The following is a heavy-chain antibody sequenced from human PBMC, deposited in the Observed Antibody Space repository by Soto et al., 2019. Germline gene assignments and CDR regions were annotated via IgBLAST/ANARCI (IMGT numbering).Heavy chain of an antibody. CDR2: IYYSGST. V-gene: IGHV4-59*12. D-gene: IGHD5-18*01. CDR1: GGSISSYY. J-gene: IGHJ5*02. CDR3: ARAADTAMVVWFDP. Sequence: SETLSLTCTVSGGSISSYYWSWIRQPPGKGLEWIGYIYYSGSTNYNPSLKSRVTISVDTSKNQFSLKLSSVTAADTAVYYCARAADTAMVVWFDPWGQGTLVTVSS.